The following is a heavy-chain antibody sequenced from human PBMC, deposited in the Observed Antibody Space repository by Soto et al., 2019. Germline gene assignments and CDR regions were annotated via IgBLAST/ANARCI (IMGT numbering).Heavy chain of an antibody. CDR3: AREYSNSPEAFDY. D-gene: IGHD6-6*01. CDR1: GGSVNSDYYY. Sequence: PSETLSLTCTVSGGSVNSDYYYWSWIRQPPGKGLEWIGYIYYTGSTKYNPSLESRVTISLDTSRNQFSLKLSSVTAADTAVFYGAREYSNSPEAFDYWGQGALVTVPS. CDR2: IYYTGST. J-gene: IGHJ4*02. V-gene: IGHV4-61*01.